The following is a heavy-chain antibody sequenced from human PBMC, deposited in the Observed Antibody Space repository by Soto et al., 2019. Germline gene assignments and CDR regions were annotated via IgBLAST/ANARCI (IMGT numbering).Heavy chain of an antibody. CDR1: GGSISSGGYY. CDR3: ARVCGGDCHHGMDV. D-gene: IGHD2-21*02. CDR2: IYYSGST. V-gene: IGHV4-31*03. Sequence: QVQLQESGPGLVKPSQTLSLTCTVSGGSISSGGYYWSWIRQHPGKGLEWIGYIYYSGSTYYNPSLKCRVTISVDTSKNQLSLKLSSVTAPDTAVYFWARVCGGDCHHGMDVWGQGTTVTVSS. J-gene: IGHJ6*02.